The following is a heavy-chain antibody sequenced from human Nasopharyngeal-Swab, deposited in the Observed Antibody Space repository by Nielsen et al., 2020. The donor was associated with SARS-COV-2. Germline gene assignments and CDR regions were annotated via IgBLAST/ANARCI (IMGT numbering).Heavy chain of an antibody. D-gene: IGHD3-16*02. V-gene: IGHV4-34*01. J-gene: IGHJ3*02. CDR2: INHTGST. CDR3: ARATYYDYVWGSYRPGAFDI. Sequence: PGKGLEWIGEINHTGSTNYNPSLKSRVTISVDTSKNQFSLQLSSVTAADTAVYYCARATYYDYVWGSYRPGAFDIWGQGTMVTVSS.